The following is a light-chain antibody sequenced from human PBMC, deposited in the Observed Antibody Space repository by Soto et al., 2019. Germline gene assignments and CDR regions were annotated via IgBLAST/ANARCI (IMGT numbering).Light chain of an antibody. CDR1: QSVSSNY. CDR3: QQYGSSPSYT. Sequence: EIVLTQSPGTLSLSPGERATLSCRASQSVSSNYLAWYQQKPGQAPRLLIYGASSRATGIPDRFSGSRSGTAFTLTISSLEPEDFAVYYCQQYGSSPSYTFGQGTKLEIK. CDR2: GAS. J-gene: IGKJ2*01. V-gene: IGKV3-20*01.